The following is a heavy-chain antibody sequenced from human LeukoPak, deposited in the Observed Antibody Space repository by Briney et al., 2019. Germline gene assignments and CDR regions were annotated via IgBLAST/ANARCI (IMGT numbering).Heavy chain of an antibody. J-gene: IGHJ4*02. V-gene: IGHV1-2*02. D-gene: IGHD2-2*01. CDR1: GYTFTDYY. Sequence: ASVKVSCRASGYTFTDYYMHWVRQAPGQGFEWMGWINPNSGDTNYAQKFQGRVTMTRDTSISTAHMELSRLRSDDTAVYYCARANFLYCSSTTCLFDYWGQGTLVIVSS. CDR2: INPNSGDT. CDR3: ARANFLYCSSTTCLFDY.